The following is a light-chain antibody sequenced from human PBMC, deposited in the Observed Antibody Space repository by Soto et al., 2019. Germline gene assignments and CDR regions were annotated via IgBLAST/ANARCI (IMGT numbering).Light chain of an antibody. V-gene: IGKV1-6*01. CDR3: LQDYNYPWT. CDR2: AAS. Sequence: AIQMTQSPSSLSAYVGDRVTITCRASQGIRNDLGWYQQKPGKAPKLLIYAASTLQSGVPSRFSGSGSGTGFTLTISSLQPEDCATYYCLQDYNYPWTFGQGTKVDIK. CDR1: QGIRND. J-gene: IGKJ1*01.